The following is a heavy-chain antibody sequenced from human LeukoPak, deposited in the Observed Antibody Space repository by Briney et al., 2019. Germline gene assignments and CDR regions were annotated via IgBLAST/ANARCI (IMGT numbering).Heavy chain of an antibody. J-gene: IGHJ5*02. CDR3: ARGPPLFDP. CDR2: IWYDGSNK. CDR1: GFTFSSYG. V-gene: IGHV3-33*01. Sequence: QPGRSLRLSCAASGFTFSSYGMHWVRQAPGKGLEWVAVIWYDGSNKYYADSVKGRFTISRDNSKNTLYLQMNSLRVEDTAVYYCARGPPLFDPWGQGTLVTVSS.